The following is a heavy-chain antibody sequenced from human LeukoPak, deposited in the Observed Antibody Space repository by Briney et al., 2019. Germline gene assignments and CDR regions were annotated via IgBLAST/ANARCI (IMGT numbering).Heavy chain of an antibody. Sequence: SETLSLTCTGSGGSLSRYYWSWIRQPPGKGLEWIGYIYYSGSTNYNPSLKSRVTISVDTSKNQFSLKLSSVAAADTAVYYCARTRFQVRQLLLAFDIWGQGTMVTVSS. D-gene: IGHD6-6*01. J-gene: IGHJ3*02. V-gene: IGHV4-59*01. CDR1: GGSLSRYY. CDR2: IYYSGST. CDR3: ARTRFQVRQLLLAFDI.